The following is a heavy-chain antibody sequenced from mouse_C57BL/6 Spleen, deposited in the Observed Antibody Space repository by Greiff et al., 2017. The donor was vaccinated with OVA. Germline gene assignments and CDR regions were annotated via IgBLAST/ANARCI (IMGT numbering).Heavy chain of an antibody. V-gene: IGHV1-64*01. CDR1: GYTFTSYW. CDR2: IHPNSGST. Sequence: QVQLQQPGAELVKPGASVKLSCKASGYTFTSYWMHWVKQRPGQGLEWIGMIHPNSGSTNYTEKFKSKATLTVDKSSSTAYMQLSSLTSEDTAVYYCARLEIFDDYDGRRYFDYWGQGTTLTVSS. CDR3: ARLEIFDDYDGRRYFDY. J-gene: IGHJ2*01. D-gene: IGHD2-4*01.